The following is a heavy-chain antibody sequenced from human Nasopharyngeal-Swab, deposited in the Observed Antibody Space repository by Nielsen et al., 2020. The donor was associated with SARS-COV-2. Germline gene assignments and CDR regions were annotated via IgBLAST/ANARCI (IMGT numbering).Heavy chain of an antibody. V-gene: IGHV4-31*03. CDR2: IYYSGST. J-gene: IGHJ3*01. CDR1: GGSISSGGHY. CDR3: ARDLRSSSWDAFSL. Sequence: SETLSLTCTVSGGSISSGGHYWSWIRQHPGKGLEWIGYIYYSGSTYYNPSLKSRVTISVDTSKNQFSLKLSSVTAADTAVYYCARDLRSSSWDAFSLWGQGTMVTVSS. D-gene: IGHD6-13*01.